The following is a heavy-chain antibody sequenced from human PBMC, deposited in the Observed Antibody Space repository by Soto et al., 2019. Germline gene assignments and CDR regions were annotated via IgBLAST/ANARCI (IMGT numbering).Heavy chain of an antibody. CDR1: GYTFTSYY. D-gene: IGHD2-15*01. CDR2: INPSGGST. V-gene: IGHV1-46*01. J-gene: IGHJ6*02. Sequence: ASVKVSCKASGYTFTSYYMHWARQAPGQGLEWMGIINPSGGSTSYAQKFQGRVTMTRDTSTSTVYMELSSLRSEDTAVYYCARFSGGSCYACHDYGMDVWGQGTTVTVSS. CDR3: ARFSGGSCYACHDYGMDV.